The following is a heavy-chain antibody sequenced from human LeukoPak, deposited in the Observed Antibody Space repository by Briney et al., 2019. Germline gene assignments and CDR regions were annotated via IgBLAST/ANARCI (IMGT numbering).Heavy chain of an antibody. CDR1: GVSISSSSYY. J-gene: IGHJ5*02. Sequence: SETLSLTCTVSGVSISSSSYYWGWIRQPPGKGLEWIGYIYYSGSTNYNPSLKSRVTISVDTSKNQFSLKLSSVTAADTAVYYCARGESTTEPFDPWGQGTLVTVSS. CDR2: IYYSGST. V-gene: IGHV4-61*05. D-gene: IGHD4-17*01. CDR3: ARGESTTEPFDP.